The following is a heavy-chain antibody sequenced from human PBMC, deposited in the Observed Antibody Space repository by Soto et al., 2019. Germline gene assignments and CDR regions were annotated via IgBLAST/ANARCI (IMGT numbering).Heavy chain of an antibody. CDR1: GYSFTSYL. CDR2: IGPRVSYT. CDR3: ARQSTGPLNGYYGMDV. V-gene: IGHV5-10-1*01. J-gene: IGHJ6*02. D-gene: IGHD2-2*01. Sequence: GEALKISCEGSGYSFTSYLICWVRHMPGDSPGVTGRIGPRVSYTNCSPSFQGHVTIAADKSIRTAYLQWSSLKASDTAMYYCARQSTGPLNGYYGMDVWGQGTTVTVSS.